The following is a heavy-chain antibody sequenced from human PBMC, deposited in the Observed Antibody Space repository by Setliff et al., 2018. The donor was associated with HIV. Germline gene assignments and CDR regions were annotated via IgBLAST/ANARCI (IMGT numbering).Heavy chain of an antibody. V-gene: IGHV1-2*04. CDR1: GYTFTGYY. CDR2: INPNSGGT. J-gene: IGHJ4*02. CDR3: ARGTVGATFLHNDY. Sequence: ASVKVSCKASGYTFTGYYMHWVRQAPGQGLEWMGWINPNSGGTNYAQKFQGWVTMTRDTSISTAYMELSRPRSDDTAVYYCARGTVGATFLHNDYWGQGTLVT. D-gene: IGHD1-26*01.